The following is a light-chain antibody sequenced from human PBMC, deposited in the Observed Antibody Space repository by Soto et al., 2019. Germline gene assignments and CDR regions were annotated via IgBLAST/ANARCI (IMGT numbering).Light chain of an antibody. J-gene: IGLJ1*01. CDR1: SSDVGAYDY. CDR3: SSYSISTAYL. Sequence: QSALTQPASVSGSPGQSITISCTGTSSDVGAYDYVSWYQLHPGKAPKLMVFEVSNRPSGVSYRFSGSKSGNTAYLTISGLQAEDEADYFCSSYSISTAYLFGPGTKLTDL. V-gene: IGLV2-14*01. CDR2: EVS.